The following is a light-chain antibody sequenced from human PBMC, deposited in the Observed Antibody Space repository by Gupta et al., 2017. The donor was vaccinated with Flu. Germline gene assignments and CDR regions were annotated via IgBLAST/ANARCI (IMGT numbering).Light chain of an antibody. Sequence: ISCRYSQGLVYYDGNTYLHWFQQRPGQSPRRLIHLFSYRDSGVPDRFSGSGSGTDFTLKISRVEADDVGVYYCMQGAHWPWTFGQGTKVEIK. J-gene: IGKJ1*01. V-gene: IGKV2-30*01. CDR3: MQGAHWPWT. CDR2: LFS. CDR1: QGLVYYDGNTY.